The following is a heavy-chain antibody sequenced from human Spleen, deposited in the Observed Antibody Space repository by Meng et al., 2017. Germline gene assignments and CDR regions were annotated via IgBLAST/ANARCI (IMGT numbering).Heavy chain of an antibody. CDR2: IYHSGST. Sequence: VQSQEPGLGLVKPSGPLSLPCAVPGGSISSSNWCSWARHPPGKGLEWIGEIYHSGSTNYNPSLKSRVTISVDKSKNQFSLKLSSVTAADSAVYYCARGPTTMAHDFDYWGQGTLVTVSS. V-gene: IGHV4-4*02. CDR3: ARGPTTMAHDFDY. CDR1: GGSISSSNW. D-gene: IGHD4-11*01. J-gene: IGHJ4*02.